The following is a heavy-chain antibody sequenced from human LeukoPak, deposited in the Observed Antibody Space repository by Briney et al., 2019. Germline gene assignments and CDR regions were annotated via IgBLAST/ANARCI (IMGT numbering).Heavy chain of an antibody. CDR1: GYSFTSYW. Sequence: GESLKISFKGSGYSFTSYWIGWVRQMPGKGLEWMGIIYPGGSDTRYSPSFQGQVTISADKSISTAYLQWSSLKASDTAMYYCARHALYCSGGSCHFDIWGQGTMVTVSS. J-gene: IGHJ3*02. CDR3: ARHALYCSGGSCHFDI. CDR2: IYPGGSDT. D-gene: IGHD2-15*01. V-gene: IGHV5-51*01.